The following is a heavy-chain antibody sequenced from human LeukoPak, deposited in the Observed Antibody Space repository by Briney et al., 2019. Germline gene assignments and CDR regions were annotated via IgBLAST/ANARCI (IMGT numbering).Heavy chain of an antibody. V-gene: IGHV3-15*04. CDR2: IESKTGGGTT. CDR1: GFTFSNAW. Sequence: PGGSLRLSCAASGFTFSNAWMSWVRQAPGKGLEWVGRIESKTGGGTTDYAAPVKGRVTISRDDSKNTLYLQMNSLKTEDTAVYYCTTTEGTGTTGLFDYWGQGTLVTVSS. D-gene: IGHD1-1*01. J-gene: IGHJ4*02. CDR3: TTTEGTGTTGLFDY.